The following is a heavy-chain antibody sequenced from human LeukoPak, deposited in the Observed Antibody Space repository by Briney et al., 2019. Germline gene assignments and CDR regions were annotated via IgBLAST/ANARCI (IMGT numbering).Heavy chain of an antibody. D-gene: IGHD2-21*01. CDR3: VKGRMSGGWLCF. Sequence: GGSLRLSCEASGFTFGRSAMAWVRQTPGKGLEWFSSIRSSGNTYYSDSVKGRFTISRDNSKNLVNLQMNSLRAEDTAIYYCVKGRMSGGWLCFWGQGSLVTVSS. V-gene: IGHV3-23*01. CDR1: GFTFGRSA. J-gene: IGHJ4*02. CDR2: IRSSGNT.